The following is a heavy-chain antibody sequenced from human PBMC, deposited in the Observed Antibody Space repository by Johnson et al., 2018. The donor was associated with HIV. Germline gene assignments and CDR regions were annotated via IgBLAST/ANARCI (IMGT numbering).Heavy chain of an antibody. D-gene: IGHD6-19*01. J-gene: IGHJ3*02. Sequence: GGVVQPGRSLRLSCAASGFTFSSYAMHWVRQAPGKGLEWVAVISYDGSNKYYADSVKGRFTISRDNSKNTLYLQMNSLRAEDTAVYYCARDRKQWLVVGGGINDSWGQGTMVTVSS. CDR1: GFTFSSYA. CDR2: ISYDGSNK. CDR3: ARDRKQWLVVGGGINDS. V-gene: IGHV3-30*04.